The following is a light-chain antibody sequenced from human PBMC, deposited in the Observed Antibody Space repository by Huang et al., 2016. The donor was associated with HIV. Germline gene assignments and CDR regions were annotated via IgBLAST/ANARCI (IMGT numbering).Light chain of an antibody. V-gene: IGKV2-29*02. J-gene: IGKJ4*01. CDR1: QSLLHSDGKTS. CDR2: EGS. CDR3: MQGIHLSSP. Sequence: NQTPLSLSVTPGQPASISCKSSQSLLHSDGKTSLYWYVQKAGHSPQLLMYEGSNRFSGVPDRFSGSGSGTSFTLKISRVEAEDVGIYYCMQGIHLSSPFGGGTKIEI.